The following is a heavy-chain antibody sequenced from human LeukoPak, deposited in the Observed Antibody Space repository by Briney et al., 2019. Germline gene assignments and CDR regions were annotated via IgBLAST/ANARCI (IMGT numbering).Heavy chain of an antibody. CDR2: IYSGGST. D-gene: IGHD5-24*01. CDR3: ASRDKGYYYGMDV. CDR1: GFTVSSNY. V-gene: IGHV3-66*01. Sequence: GGSLRLSCAASGFTVSSNYMSWVRHTPGKGLEWVSLIYSGGSTYYADSVKGRFTISRDNSRNTLYLQMNSLRAEDTAVYYCASRDKGYYYGMDVWGQGTTVTVSS. J-gene: IGHJ6*02.